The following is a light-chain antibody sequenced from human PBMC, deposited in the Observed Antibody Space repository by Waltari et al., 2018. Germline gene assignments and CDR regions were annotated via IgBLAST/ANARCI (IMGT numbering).Light chain of an antibody. V-gene: IGKV4-1*01. CDR3: QQYYDNWT. Sequence: DIVVTQSPDSLAVSLGERVTINCQSNQSVFKTYNNRNYLGWFQQKPGQPPKLLIYWASTRESGVPDRFSGSGSGTDFTLTISSLQAEDVAVYYCQQYYDNWTFGQGTKVEIK. CDR1: QSVFKTYNNRNY. CDR2: WAS. J-gene: IGKJ1*01.